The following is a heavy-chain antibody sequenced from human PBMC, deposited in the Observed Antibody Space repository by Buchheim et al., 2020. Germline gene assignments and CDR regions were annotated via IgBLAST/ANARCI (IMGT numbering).Heavy chain of an antibody. D-gene: IGHD1-26*01. Sequence: EVQLVESGGGLVKPGGSLRLSCAASGFIFSNTWMSWVRQAPGKGLEWFGRVKSESDGGTTDYAAPVKGRFTIPRDDPENTLYLQMNSLTTEDTAIYYCTTQLRWELQDDYWGQGTL. V-gene: IGHV3-15*01. CDR2: VKSESDGGTT. CDR3: TTQLRWELQDDY. J-gene: IGHJ4*02. CDR1: GFIFSNTW.